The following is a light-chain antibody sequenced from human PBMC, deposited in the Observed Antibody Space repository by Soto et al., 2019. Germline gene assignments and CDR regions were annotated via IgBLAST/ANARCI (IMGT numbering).Light chain of an antibody. CDR2: EVN. CDR1: SSDVGGYNY. CDR3: SSYTGSTISPVV. J-gene: IGLJ2*01. V-gene: IGLV2-8*01. Sequence: QSALTQPPSASGSPGQSVTISCTGTSSDVGGYNYVSWFQHHPGKAPKLLIYEVNKRPSGVPDRFSGSKSGNTASLTVSGLQAEDEADYYCSSYTGSTISPVVVGGGTKLTVL.